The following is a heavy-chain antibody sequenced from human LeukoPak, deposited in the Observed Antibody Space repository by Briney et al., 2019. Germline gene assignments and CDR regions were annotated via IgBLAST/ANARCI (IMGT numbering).Heavy chain of an antibody. J-gene: IGHJ4*02. CDR2: ISGSGGST. D-gene: IGHD3-22*01. Sequence: GGSLRLSCAASGFTFSNYAMSWVRQAPGKGLEWVSAISGSGGSTYYADSVKGRFTISRDNSKNTLYLQMNSLRAEDTAVYYCARRMYYYDSSGFDYWGQGTLVTVPS. V-gene: IGHV3-23*01. CDR3: ARRMYYYDSSGFDY. CDR1: GFTFSNYA.